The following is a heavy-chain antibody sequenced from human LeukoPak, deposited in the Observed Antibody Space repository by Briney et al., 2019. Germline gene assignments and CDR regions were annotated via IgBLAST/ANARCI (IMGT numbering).Heavy chain of an antibody. CDR1: GYTFTRYY. D-gene: IGHD2-21*02. Sequence: GASVKVSCKAFGYTFTRYYMHWVRQAPGQGPEWMGVISPSGGSTTYAQKFQGRVTLTRDMSTSTVYMELSSLRSEDTAVYYCARDHIVVVTAPDAFDIWGQGTMVTVSS. V-gene: IGHV1-46*01. CDR2: ISPSGGST. J-gene: IGHJ3*02. CDR3: ARDHIVVVTAPDAFDI.